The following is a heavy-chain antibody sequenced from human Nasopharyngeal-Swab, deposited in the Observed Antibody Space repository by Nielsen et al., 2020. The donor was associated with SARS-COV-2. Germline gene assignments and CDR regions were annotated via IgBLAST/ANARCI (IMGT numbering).Heavy chain of an antibody. D-gene: IGHD3-3*01. J-gene: IGHJ4*02. Sequence: SETLSLTCSVSGGSISSYYWSWIRQPPGRGLEWIGYMFNTGTTNYNPSLKSRVTTSVDTSKNQFSLKLSSVTAADTAVYYCARVRGTIFGVVTAPGYFDYWGQGTLVTVSS. CDR3: ARVRGTIFGVVTAPGYFDY. CDR2: MFNTGTT. V-gene: IGHV4-59*01. CDR1: GGSISSYY.